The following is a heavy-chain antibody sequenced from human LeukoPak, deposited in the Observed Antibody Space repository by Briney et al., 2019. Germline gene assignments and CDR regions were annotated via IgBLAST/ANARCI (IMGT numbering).Heavy chain of an antibody. J-gene: IGHJ3*02. CDR3: ARDKLADAFDI. CDR1: GFTVSSNH. Sequence: GGSLRLSCEASGFTVSSNHMTWVRQAPGKGLEWVSIIYSGGSTDYADSVKGRFTISRDNAKNTLYLQMNSLRVEDTAVYYCARDKLADAFDIWGQGTMVTVSS. V-gene: IGHV3-66*01. CDR2: IYSGGST.